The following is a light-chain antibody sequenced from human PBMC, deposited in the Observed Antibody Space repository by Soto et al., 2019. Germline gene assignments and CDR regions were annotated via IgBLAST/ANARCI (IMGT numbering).Light chain of an antibody. V-gene: IGKV3-20*01. J-gene: IGKJ5*01. CDR3: QQRAGSST. Sequence: VEVATLSFRASQNVDTSALAWYQQKPGQAPRLLIYRVFNRATGIPDRFSGSGSGTDFTLTLSSLEPEDFAVYYCQQRAGSSTFGQGNDWRL. CDR2: RVF. CDR1: QNVDTSA.